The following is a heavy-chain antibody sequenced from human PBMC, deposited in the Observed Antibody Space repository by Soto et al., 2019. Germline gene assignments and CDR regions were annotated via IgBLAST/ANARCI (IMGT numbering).Heavy chain of an antibody. CDR1: GYSISSGYY. CDR2: IYHSGST. D-gene: IGHD3-9*01. J-gene: IGHJ3*01. CDR3: ARALYFIACRCSHLRVMCF. Sequence: SEKLPVTCAVSGYSISSGYYWGWIRQPPGKGLEWIGTIYHSGSTYYNPSLKTRVTISVDTSKNQFSLKLSSVTAADTAVYYGARALYFIACRCSHLRVMCFCGQG. V-gene: IGHV4-38-2*01.